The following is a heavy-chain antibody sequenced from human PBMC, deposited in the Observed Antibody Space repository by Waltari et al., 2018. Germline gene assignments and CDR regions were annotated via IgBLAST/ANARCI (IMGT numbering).Heavy chain of an antibody. Sequence: QVQLVQSGAEVKKPGASVKVSCKASGYTFTSYYMHWVRQAPGQGLEWMGIINPGGGSTSYAQKFQGRVTMTRDTSTSTVYMGLSSLRSADTAVYYWARDLEGSTILYYYYGMDVWGQGTTVTVSS. CDR1: GYTFTSYY. J-gene: IGHJ6*02. D-gene: IGHD2-2*01. CDR2: INPGGGST. V-gene: IGHV1-46*01. CDR3: ARDLEGSTILYYYYGMDV.